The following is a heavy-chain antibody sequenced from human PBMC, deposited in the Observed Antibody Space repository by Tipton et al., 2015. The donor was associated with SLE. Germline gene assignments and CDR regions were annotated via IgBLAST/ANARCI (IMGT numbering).Heavy chain of an antibody. Sequence: SLRLSCAASGFTFSSYWMSWVRQAPGKGLEWVANIKQDGSEKYYVDSVKGRFTISRDNAKNSLYLQMNSLRAEDTAVYYCARDESHDYGGAFDIWGQGTMVTVPS. CDR2: IKQDGSEK. CDR3: ARDESHDYGGAFDI. V-gene: IGHV3-7*01. D-gene: IGHD4-17*01. CDR1: GFTFSSYW. J-gene: IGHJ3*02.